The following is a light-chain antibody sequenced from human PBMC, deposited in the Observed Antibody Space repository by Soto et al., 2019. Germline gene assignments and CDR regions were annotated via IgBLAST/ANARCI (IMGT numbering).Light chain of an antibody. V-gene: IGKV3-11*01. CDR1: QSVSIY. CDR3: QQRSNWWT. Sequence: MVLTQSPATLSWSPGERATRSCMASQSVSIYLASDQQKPGHAPRLLIYHASNSATGIPARFSGSGSGTEFTLTISSLEPEDFAGYYCQQRSNWWTFGKGTKVDI. J-gene: IGKJ1*01. CDR2: HAS.